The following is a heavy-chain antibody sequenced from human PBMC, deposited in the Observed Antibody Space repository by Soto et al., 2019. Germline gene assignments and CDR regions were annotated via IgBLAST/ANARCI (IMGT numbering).Heavy chain of an antibody. Sequence: SETLSLTCTVSAGSISSNYWNWIRQAPGKGLEWIGLIHHSGSTNYNPSLKSRGTISLDTSKNQLSLKLSSVTAADTAVYYCTIGAGWTTDYWGQGTLVTVSS. CDR2: IHHSGST. J-gene: IGHJ4*02. CDR1: AGSISSNY. D-gene: IGHD6-19*01. V-gene: IGHV4-59*01. CDR3: TIGAGWTTDY.